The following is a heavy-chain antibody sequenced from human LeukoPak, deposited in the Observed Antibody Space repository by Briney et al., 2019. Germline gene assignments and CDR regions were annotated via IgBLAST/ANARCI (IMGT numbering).Heavy chain of an antibody. CDR3: AKEESAYIVVVPGGFDP. D-gene: IGHD2-2*01. CDR1: GFTFSSYA. J-gene: IGHJ5*02. V-gene: IGHV3-23*01. CDR2: ISGSGGST. Sequence: GGSLRLSCAASGFTFSSYAMSWVRQAPGKGLEWVSAISGSGGSTYYADSVKGRFTISRDNSKNTLYRQMNSLRAEDTAVYYCAKEESAYIVVVPGGFDPWGQGTLVTVSS.